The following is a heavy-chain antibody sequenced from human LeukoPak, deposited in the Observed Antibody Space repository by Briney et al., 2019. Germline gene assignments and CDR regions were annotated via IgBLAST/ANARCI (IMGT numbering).Heavy chain of an antibody. CDR3: ARDPPMWNSSSSVDY. D-gene: IGHD6-6*01. V-gene: IGHV1-69*04. CDR1: GGTFSSYT. Sequence: ASVKVSCKASGGTFSSYTISWVRQAPGQGLEWMGRIIPILGIANYAQKFHGRVTITADKSTSTAYMELSSLRSEDTAVYYCARDPPMWNSSSSVDYWGPGTLVTVSS. CDR2: IIPILGIA. J-gene: IGHJ4*02.